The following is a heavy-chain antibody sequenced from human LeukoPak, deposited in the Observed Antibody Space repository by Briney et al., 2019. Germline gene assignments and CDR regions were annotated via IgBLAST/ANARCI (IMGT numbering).Heavy chain of an antibody. Sequence: SETLSLTCTVSGGSIRGSDFYWGWIRQPPGKGLEWIGTIYSTGSTYYNASLRSRVTISVDTSKNQFSLRLTSVTAADTAVYYCATWLQMHFWGQGTLVSVSS. D-gene: IGHD5-24*01. CDR3: ATWLQMHF. CDR1: GGSIRGSDFY. V-gene: IGHV4-39*07. CDR2: IYSTGST. J-gene: IGHJ4*02.